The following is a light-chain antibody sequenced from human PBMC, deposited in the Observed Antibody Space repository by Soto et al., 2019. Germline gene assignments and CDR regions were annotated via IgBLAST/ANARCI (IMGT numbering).Light chain of an antibody. CDR3: QQYSVYRT. CDR2: RAS. CDR1: QSISSW. J-gene: IGKJ1*01. Sequence: DIQMTQSPSTLSASVGDRVTITCRASQSISSWLAWYQQKPGKAPKILIYRASTLESGVPSRFSGSGSGTESTLTISSLQPDDVATYYCQQYSVYRTFGQGTKVEFK. V-gene: IGKV1-5*03.